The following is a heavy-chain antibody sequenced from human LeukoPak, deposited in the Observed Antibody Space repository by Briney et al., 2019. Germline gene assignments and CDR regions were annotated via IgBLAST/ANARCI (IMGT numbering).Heavy chain of an antibody. Sequence: PSETLSLTCTVSGGSISSYYWSWLRQPAGKGLEWIGRIYTSGSTNYNPSLKSRVTMSVDTSKNQFSLKLSSVTAADTAVYYCGGNYYDSSGYYDYWGQGTLVTVSS. V-gene: IGHV4-4*07. CDR2: IYTSGST. CDR3: GGNYYDSSGYYDY. CDR1: GGSISSYY. D-gene: IGHD3-22*01. J-gene: IGHJ4*02.